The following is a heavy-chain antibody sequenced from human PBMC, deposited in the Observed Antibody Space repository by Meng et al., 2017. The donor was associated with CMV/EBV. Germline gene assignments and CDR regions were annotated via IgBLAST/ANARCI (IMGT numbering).Heavy chain of an antibody. Sequence: SVKVSCKASGGTFSSYAISWVRQAPGQGLEWMGGIIPILGIANYAQKFQGRVTITADKSTSTAYMELSSLRSEDTAVYYCARDLRVPARPLYCYYGMDVWGQGTTVTVSS. V-gene: IGHV1-69*10. CDR3: ARDLRVPARPLYCYYGMDV. CDR2: IIPILGIA. D-gene: IGHD2-2*01. CDR1: GGTFSSYA. J-gene: IGHJ6*02.